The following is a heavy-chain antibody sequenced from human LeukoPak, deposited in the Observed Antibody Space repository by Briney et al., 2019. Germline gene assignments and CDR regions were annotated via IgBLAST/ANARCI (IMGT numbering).Heavy chain of an antibody. Sequence: GGSLRLSCTASGFNFSSYTMNWVRQAPGKGLEWVSSIGSYSTYIYYADSLKGRFTISRDNAKNSLYLQMNSLRAEDTAVYYCARDLDDAFDVWGQGTMVAVSS. CDR3: ARDLDDAFDV. CDR1: GFNFSSYT. CDR2: IGSYSTYI. J-gene: IGHJ3*01. V-gene: IGHV3-21*01.